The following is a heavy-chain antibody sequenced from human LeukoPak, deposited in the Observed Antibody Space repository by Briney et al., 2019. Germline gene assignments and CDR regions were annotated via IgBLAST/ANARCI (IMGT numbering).Heavy chain of an antibody. CDR2: IYYSGST. Sequence: SETLSLTCTVSGGSISSSSYYWGWIRQPPGKGLEWIGSIYYSGSTYYNPSLKSRVTISVDTSKNQFSLKLSSVTAADTAVYYCVRSPWIRRPQDIVVVPAAMNWGQGTLVTVSS. V-gene: IGHV4-39*07. J-gene: IGHJ4*02. CDR3: VRSPWIRRPQDIVVVPAAMN. CDR1: GGSISSSSYY. D-gene: IGHD2-2*01.